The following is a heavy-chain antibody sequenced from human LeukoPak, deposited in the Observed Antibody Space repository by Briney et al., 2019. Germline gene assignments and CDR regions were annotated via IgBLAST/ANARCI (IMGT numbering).Heavy chain of an antibody. J-gene: IGHJ4*02. CDR1: GFAFSNSW. V-gene: IGHV3-7*01. CDR2: INQHGSQI. D-gene: IGHD3-10*01. Sequence: GGSLRLSCAASGFAFSNSWMSWVRQAPGRGLEWVASINQHGSQIHYVDSVKGRFTISRDNAKNSLYLEMSSLRAEDTAEYYCARLFGEVTIYDYWGQGTLVTVSS. CDR3: ARLFGEVTIYDY.